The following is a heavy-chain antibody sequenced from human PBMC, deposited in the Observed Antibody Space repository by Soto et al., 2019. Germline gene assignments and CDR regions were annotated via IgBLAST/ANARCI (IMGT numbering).Heavy chain of an antibody. CDR1: GFTFRSHA. CDR3: ARETGLLLDY. CDR2: VSYDGSHK. D-gene: IGHD2-21*02. Sequence: QVQLVESGGGVVQPGRSLTLSCAASGFTFRSHAMHWVRQAPGKGLEWVGVVSYDGSHKFYAASVKGRFTISRDNSKNMVYLQVNSPATEDTAVYYCARETGLLLDYWGQGTPVTVSS. J-gene: IGHJ4*02. V-gene: IGHV3-30*01.